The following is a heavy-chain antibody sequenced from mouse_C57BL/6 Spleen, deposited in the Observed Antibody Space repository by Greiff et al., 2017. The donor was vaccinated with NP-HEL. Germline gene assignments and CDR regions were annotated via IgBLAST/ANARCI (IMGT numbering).Heavy chain of an antibody. CDR1: GYTFTGYS. D-gene: IGHD2-1*01. CDR3: ARADVNYSYGLDW. Sequence: QVQLKQSGAELVRPGASVTLSCKASGYTFTGYSMHWVKQRPGQGLEWIGYIKPGSGCTNYNQKFKGKATLTADKSSHTAYMQLSSLTPEDSAVYYCARADVNYSYGLDWWGQGATVTV. CDR2: IKPGSGCT. V-gene: IGHV1-4*01. J-gene: IGHJ2*01.